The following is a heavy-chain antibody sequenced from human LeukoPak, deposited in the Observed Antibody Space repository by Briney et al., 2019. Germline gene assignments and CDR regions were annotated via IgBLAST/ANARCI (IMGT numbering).Heavy chain of an antibody. CDR3: ARLGWLYGSGSMNWFDP. D-gene: IGHD3-10*01. Sequence: SETLSLTCTVDSISTNGYYWGWIRQPPGKGLEWIGSIHYTGSTYYNPSLESRVTVSVDTSKNQFSLKLSSVTAADTAVYYCARLGWLYGSGSMNWFDPWGQGTLVTVST. V-gene: IGHV4-39*01. J-gene: IGHJ5*02. CDR2: IHYTGST. CDR1: SISTNGYY.